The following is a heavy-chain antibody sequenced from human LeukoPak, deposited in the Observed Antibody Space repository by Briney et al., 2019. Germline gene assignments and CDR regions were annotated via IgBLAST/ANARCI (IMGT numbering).Heavy chain of an antibody. CDR3: ARNSGYY. CDR1: GYSISSGYY. D-gene: IGHD1-26*01. Sequence: SETLSLTCTVSGYSISSGYYWGWIRQPPGKGLEWIGSIYHSGSTYYNPSLKSRVTISVDTSKNQFSLKLSSVTAADTAVYYCARNSGYYWGQGTLVTVSS. V-gene: IGHV4-38-2*02. CDR2: IYHSGST. J-gene: IGHJ4*02.